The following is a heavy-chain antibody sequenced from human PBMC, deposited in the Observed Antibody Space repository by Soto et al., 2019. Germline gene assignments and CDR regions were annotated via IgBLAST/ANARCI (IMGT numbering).Heavy chain of an antibody. CDR1: GYSFTSYW. Sequence: GESLKISCKGSGYSFTSYWMGWVRQMPGKGLEWMGIIYPGDSDTRYSPSFQGQVTISADRSISTAYLQWSGLKASDTAMYYCARRKYYYDSSGYYHDKYYFDYWGQGTLVTVYS. CDR3: ARRKYYYDSSGYYHDKYYFDY. D-gene: IGHD3-22*01. CDR2: IYPGDSDT. J-gene: IGHJ4*02. V-gene: IGHV5-51*01.